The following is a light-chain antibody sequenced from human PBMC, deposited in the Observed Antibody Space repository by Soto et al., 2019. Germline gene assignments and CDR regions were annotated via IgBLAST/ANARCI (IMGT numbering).Light chain of an antibody. CDR1: QSVSSSY. CDR2: GAS. V-gene: IGKV3-20*01. CDR3: QQYGSSPFT. J-gene: IGKJ3*01. Sequence: EIVLTQSPGTLSLSPGERATHSCRASQSVSSSYLAWYQQKPGQAPRLLIYGASSRATGIPDRFSGSGSGTDFTLSISRLEPEDFAVYYCQQYGSSPFTFGPGTKVD.